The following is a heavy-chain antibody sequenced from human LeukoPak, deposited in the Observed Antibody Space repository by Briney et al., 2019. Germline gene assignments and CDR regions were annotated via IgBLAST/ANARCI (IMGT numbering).Heavy chain of an antibody. CDR2: IYYSGNT. Sequence: PSETLSLTCTVSGGSMSSYYWSWIRQPPGKGLEWIGYIYYSGNTYYNPSLKSRVTISVDTSKNQFSLKLSSVTAADTAVYYCARATGGGAREFDYWGQGTLVTVSS. D-gene: IGHD1-26*01. J-gene: IGHJ4*02. V-gene: IGHV4-59*01. CDR1: GGSMSSYY. CDR3: ARATGGGAREFDY.